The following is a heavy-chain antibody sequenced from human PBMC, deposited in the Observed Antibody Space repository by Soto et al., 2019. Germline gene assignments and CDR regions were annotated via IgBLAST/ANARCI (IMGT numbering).Heavy chain of an antibody. V-gene: IGHV3-23*01. J-gene: IGHJ6*02. CDR3: AKDFSGYATYYYYGMDV. CDR1: GFTFSSYA. D-gene: IGHD5-12*01. CDR2: ISGNGGST. Sequence: TGGSLRLSCAASGFTFSSYAMSWVCQAPGKGLEWVAVISGNGGSTYYADSVKGRFTISRDNSKNTLYLQMNSLRAEDTAVYYCAKDFSGYATYYYYGMDVWGQGTTVTVSS.